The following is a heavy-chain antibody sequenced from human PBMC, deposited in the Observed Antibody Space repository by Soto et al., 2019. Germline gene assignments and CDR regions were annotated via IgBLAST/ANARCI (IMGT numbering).Heavy chain of an antibody. CDR1: GYSISSSNW. D-gene: IGHD1-26*01. CDR2: IYYSGTT. Sequence: SETLSLTCAVSGYSISSSNWWGWIRQPPGKGLEWIGYIYYSGTTYYNPSLKSRVTMSVDTSKNQFSLKLTSVTAVDTAVYYYARREIQCPIDYWGQGTLVTVSS. J-gene: IGHJ4*02. V-gene: IGHV4-28*01. CDR3: ARREIQCPIDY.